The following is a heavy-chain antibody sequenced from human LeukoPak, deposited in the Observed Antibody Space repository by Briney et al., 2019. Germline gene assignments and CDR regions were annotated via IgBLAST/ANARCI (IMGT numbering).Heavy chain of an antibody. Sequence: SVKVSCKASGGTFSSYAISWVRQAPGQGLEWMGGIIPIIGTANYAQKFQGRVTITTDESTSTAYMELSSLRSEDTAVYYCARGGAAAGIAYDYWGQGTLVTVSS. CDR1: GGTFSSYA. D-gene: IGHD6-13*01. V-gene: IGHV1-69*05. CDR3: ARGGAAAGIAYDY. J-gene: IGHJ4*02. CDR2: IIPIIGTA.